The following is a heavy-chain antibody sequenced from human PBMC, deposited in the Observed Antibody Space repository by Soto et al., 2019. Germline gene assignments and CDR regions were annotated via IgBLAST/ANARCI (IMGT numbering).Heavy chain of an antibody. CDR2: ISYDGSDK. D-gene: IGHD5-12*01. J-gene: IGHJ6*02. Sequence: PGGSLRLSCAASGFTFSSYAMHWVRQAPGKGLEWVAVISYDGSDKYYADSVKGRFTISRDNSKNTLYLQMNSLRAEDTAVYYCARDLNIDGQWLRLLSLDYYYGMDVWGQGTTVTVSS. CDR1: GFTFSSYA. V-gene: IGHV3-30-3*01. CDR3: ARDLNIDGQWLRLLSLDYYYGMDV.